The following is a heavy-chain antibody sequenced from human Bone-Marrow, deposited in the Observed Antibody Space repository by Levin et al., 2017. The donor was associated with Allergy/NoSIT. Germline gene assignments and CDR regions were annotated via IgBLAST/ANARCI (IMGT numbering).Heavy chain of an antibody. D-gene: IGHD2-8*01. CDR2: IYNNEII. J-gene: IGHJ6*02. V-gene: IGHV4-30-2*01. CDR3: ARVQGGLVSSEGMDV. Sequence: SETLSLTCAVYGGSISSGGCSWNWIRQPPGKGPELIGYIYNNEIIPCNPSLKSRVTISEDRSRNQFSLRLNSVTAADSAVYFCARVQGGLVSSEGMDVWGPGTTVTVSS. CDR1: GGSISSGGCS.